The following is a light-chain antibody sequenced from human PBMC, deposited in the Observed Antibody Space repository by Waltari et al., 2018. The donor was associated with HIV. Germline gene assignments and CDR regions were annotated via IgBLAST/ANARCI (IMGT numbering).Light chain of an antibody. J-gene: IGLJ3*02. Sequence: SAVTQPASVSGLPGQSITISCTGGDSDFGLYNFLPWYQQHPGRVPRLILYDVDSRAPGISDRFSGSRSGPTASLNISRLRAEDEADYYCASFTGDDTLLFGGGTKVTVL. CDR2: DVD. CDR3: ASFTGDDTLL. CDR1: DSDFGLYNF. V-gene: IGLV2-14*03.